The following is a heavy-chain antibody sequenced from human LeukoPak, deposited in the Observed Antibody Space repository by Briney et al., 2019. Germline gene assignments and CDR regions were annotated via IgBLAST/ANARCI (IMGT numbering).Heavy chain of an antibody. Sequence: GGALRLSCAASGFTFSSYAMSWVRQAPGKGLEWVSAISGSGGSTYYADSVKGRFTISRDNSKNTLYLQMNSLRAEDTAVYYCAKSYLSTVTTFEYWGQGTLVTVSS. V-gene: IGHV3-23*01. J-gene: IGHJ4*02. CDR1: GFTFSSYA. CDR3: AKSYLSTVTTFEY. CDR2: ISGSGGST. D-gene: IGHD4-17*01.